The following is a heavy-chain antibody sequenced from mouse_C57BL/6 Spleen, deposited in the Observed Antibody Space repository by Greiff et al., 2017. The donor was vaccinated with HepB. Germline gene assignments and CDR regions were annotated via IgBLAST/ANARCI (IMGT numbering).Heavy chain of an antibody. Sequence: EVQLQQPGAELVRPGASVKLSCTASGFNIKDYYMHWVKQRPEQGLEWIGRIDPADGDTDYAPKFQGKATMTADTSSNTAYLQLSSLTSEDTAVYYGTTYCGNYKTYDLDYWGQGTTLTVSS. CDR3: TTYCGNYKTYDLDY. J-gene: IGHJ2*01. D-gene: IGHD2-1*01. V-gene: IGHV14-1*01. CDR2: IDPADGDT. CDR1: GFNIKDYY.